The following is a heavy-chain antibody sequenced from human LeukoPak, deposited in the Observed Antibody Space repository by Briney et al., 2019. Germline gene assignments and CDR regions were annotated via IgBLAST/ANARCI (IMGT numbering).Heavy chain of an antibody. CDR1: GYSFTNYW. Sequence: PGESLKISCKGSGYSFTNYWIAWVRQLPGKRLEWMGIIYPGDSDTRYSPSFQGQVTILADKSISTAYLQWSSLKASDTAIYYCAILYCSSASCYTGSSYYFDYWGQGTPVTVSS. D-gene: IGHD2-2*02. V-gene: IGHV5-51*01. CDR3: AILYCSSASCYTGSSYYFDY. J-gene: IGHJ4*02. CDR2: IYPGDSDT.